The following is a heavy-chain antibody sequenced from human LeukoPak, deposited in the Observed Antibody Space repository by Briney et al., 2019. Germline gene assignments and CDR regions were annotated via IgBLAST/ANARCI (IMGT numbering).Heavy chain of an antibody. D-gene: IGHD6-13*01. CDR2: ISGSGGST. CDR3: AKDSPQLGNFDY. Sequence: GGSLRLSCAASGFTVSSNYMSWVRQAPGKGLEWVSAISGSGGSTYYADSVKGRFTISRDNSKNTLYLQMNSLRAEDTAVYYCAKDSPQLGNFDYWGQGTLVTVSS. CDR1: GFTVSSNY. V-gene: IGHV3-23*01. J-gene: IGHJ4*02.